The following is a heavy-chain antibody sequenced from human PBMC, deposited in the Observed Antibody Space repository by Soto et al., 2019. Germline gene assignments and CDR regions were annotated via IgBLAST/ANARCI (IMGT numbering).Heavy chain of an antibody. CDR3: ARDTESNVRGYYFDY. CDR2: INPSGGST. CDR1: GYTFTSYY. J-gene: IGHJ4*02. Sequence: ASVKVSCKASGYTFTSYYMHWVRQAPGQGLEWMGIINPSGGSTTYAQKFQGRVTMTRDTSTSTVYMELSSLRSEDTAVYYCARDTESNVRGYYFDYWGQGTLVTVSS. V-gene: IGHV1-46*01. D-gene: IGHD1-1*01.